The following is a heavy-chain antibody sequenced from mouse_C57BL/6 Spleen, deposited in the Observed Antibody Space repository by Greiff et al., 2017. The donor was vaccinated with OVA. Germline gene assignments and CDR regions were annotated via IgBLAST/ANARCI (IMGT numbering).Heavy chain of an antibody. Sequence: QVQLQQSGAELVRPGASVTLSCKASGYTFTDYELHWVKQTPVHGLEWIGAIDPEPGGTAYNQKFKGKAILTADKSSSTAYMELRSLTSEDSAVYYCTRFSFIPYDWGQGTTLTVSS. CDR3: TRFSFIPYD. CDR1: GYTFTDYE. J-gene: IGHJ2*01. V-gene: IGHV1-15*01. D-gene: IGHD1-1*01. CDR2: IDPEPGGT.